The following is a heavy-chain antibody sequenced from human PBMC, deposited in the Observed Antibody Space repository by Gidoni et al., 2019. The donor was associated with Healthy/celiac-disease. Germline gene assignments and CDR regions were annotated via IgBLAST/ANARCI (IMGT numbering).Heavy chain of an antibody. CDR3: ARAERVDFWSGYYSL. D-gene: IGHD3-3*01. V-gene: IGHV1-2*04. J-gene: IGHJ4*02. Sequence: QVQLVQSGAEVKKPGASVKVSCKASGYTFTGYYMHWVRQAPGQGLEWMGWINPNSGGTNYAQKFQGWVTMTSDTSISTAYMELSRLRSDDTAVYYCARAERVDFWSGYYSLWGQGTLVTVSS. CDR1: GYTFTGYY. CDR2: INPNSGGT.